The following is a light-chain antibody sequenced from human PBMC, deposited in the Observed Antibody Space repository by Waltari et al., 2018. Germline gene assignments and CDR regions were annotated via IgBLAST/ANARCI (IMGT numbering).Light chain of an antibody. CDR3: CSYAPSSTHVA. CDR2: DVS. J-gene: IGLJ2*01. Sequence: QSALTQPASVSGSPGQSITISCTGTSSDVDDYNFVSWYQQHPGKAPKRIIYDVSKRPSGVSNRFSGSKSGNTASLTISGLQAEDEADYYCCSYAPSSTHVAFGGGTRLTVL. V-gene: IGLV2-23*02. CDR1: SSDVDDYNF.